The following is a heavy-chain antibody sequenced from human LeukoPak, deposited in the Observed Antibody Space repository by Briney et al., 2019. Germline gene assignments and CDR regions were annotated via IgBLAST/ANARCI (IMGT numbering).Heavy chain of an antibody. CDR3: ARDVHGDYGSGWFDP. Sequence: SSVKVSCKTSGGTFNNSAVSWVRQAPGQGLEWLGGIMPLSGTAGYAQKFQGRVTITKDESTRTVYLELTSLTSDDTAVYYCARDVHGDYGSGWFDPWGQGTLVSVSS. J-gene: IGHJ5*02. V-gene: IGHV1-69*05. CDR1: GGTFNNSA. CDR2: IMPLSGTA. D-gene: IGHD4-17*01.